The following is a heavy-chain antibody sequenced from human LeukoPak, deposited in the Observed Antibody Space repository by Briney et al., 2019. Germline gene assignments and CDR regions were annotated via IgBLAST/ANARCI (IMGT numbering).Heavy chain of an antibody. CDR1: GYTFTSYG. V-gene: IGHV1-18*01. CDR3: AVAATPNYYYYYYMDV. D-gene: IGHD2-15*01. J-gene: IGHJ6*03. CDR2: ISAYNGNT. Sequence: ASVKVSCKASGYTFTSYGISWVRQAPGQGLGWMGWISAYNGNTNYAQKLQGRVTMTTDTSTSTAYMELSSLRSEDTAVYYCAVAATPNYYYYYYMDVWGKGTTVTVSS.